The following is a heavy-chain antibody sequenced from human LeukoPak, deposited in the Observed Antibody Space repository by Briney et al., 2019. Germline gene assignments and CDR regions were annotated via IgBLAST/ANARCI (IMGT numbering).Heavy chain of an antibody. J-gene: IGHJ4*02. D-gene: IGHD4-17*01. CDR1: GYTFTSHG. Sequence: ASVKVSCKASGYTFTSHGISWVRQAPGQGLEWMGWISTYNGNTNYAQKLQGRVTMTTDTSTSTAYMELRSLRSDDTAVYYCARVVNHGYSDYWGQGTLVTVSS. CDR2: ISTYNGNT. CDR3: ARVVNHGYSDY. V-gene: IGHV1-18*01.